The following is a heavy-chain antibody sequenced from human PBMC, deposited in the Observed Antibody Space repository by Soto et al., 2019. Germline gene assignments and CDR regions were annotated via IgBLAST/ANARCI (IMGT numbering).Heavy chain of an antibody. CDR2: ISYDGSSK. Sequence: ESGGGVVQPGRSLRLSCAASGFTFSSYAMHWVRQAPGKGLEWVAVISYDGSSKYYADSVKGRFTISRDNSKNTLYLQMNSLRAEDTAVYYCARDQYYDILTGYYTGRFDYWGQGTLVTVSS. CDR3: ARDQYYDILTGYYTGRFDY. D-gene: IGHD3-9*01. J-gene: IGHJ4*02. CDR1: GFTFSSYA. V-gene: IGHV3-30-3*01.